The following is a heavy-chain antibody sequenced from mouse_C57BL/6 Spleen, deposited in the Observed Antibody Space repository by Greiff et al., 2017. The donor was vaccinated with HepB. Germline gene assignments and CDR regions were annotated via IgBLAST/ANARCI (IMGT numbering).Heavy chain of an antibody. Sequence: VQLQQPGAELVMPGASVKLSCKASGYTFTSYWMHWVKQRPGQGLEWIGAIDPSDSYTNYNQKFKGKSTLTVDKSSSTAYMQLSSLTSEDSAVYYCAVRANGNYPFDYWGQGTTLTVSS. J-gene: IGHJ2*01. CDR1: GYTFTSYW. V-gene: IGHV1-69*01. CDR2: IDPSDSYT. D-gene: IGHD2-1*01. CDR3: AVRANGNYPFDY.